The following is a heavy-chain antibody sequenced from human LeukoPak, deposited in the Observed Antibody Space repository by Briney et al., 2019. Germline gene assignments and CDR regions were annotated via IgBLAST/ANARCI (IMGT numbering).Heavy chain of an antibody. CDR3: ARDQSIAGPTTADY. J-gene: IGHJ4*02. D-gene: IGHD1-26*01. CDR2: IYSGGST. CDR1: GFSVSNNY. Sequence: GGSLRLSCAASGFSVSNNYMSWVRQAPGKGLEWVSVIYSGGSTFYADSVKGRFTISRDNAKNSLYLQMNSLRDGDTAVYYCARDQSIAGPTTADYWGQGTLVTVSS. V-gene: IGHV3-66*01.